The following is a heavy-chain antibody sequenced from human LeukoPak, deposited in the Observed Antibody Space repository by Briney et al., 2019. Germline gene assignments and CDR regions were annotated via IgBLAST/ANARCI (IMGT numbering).Heavy chain of an antibody. D-gene: IGHD3-22*01. J-gene: IGHJ4*02. CDR3: ARTPYYYDSSGYFDY. Sequence: ASVKVSCKASGYTFTSYGISWVRQAPGQGLEWMGWIIAYNGNTNYAQKLQGRVTMTTDTSTSTAYMELRSLRSDDTAVYYCARTPYYYDSSGYFDYWGQGTLVTVSS. CDR1: GYTFTSYG. V-gene: IGHV1-18*01. CDR2: IIAYNGNT.